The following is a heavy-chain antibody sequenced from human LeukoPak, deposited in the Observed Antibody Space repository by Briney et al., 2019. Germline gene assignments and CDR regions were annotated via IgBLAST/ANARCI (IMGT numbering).Heavy chain of an antibody. CDR2: IYSGGST. V-gene: IGHV3-53*01. J-gene: IGHJ6*03. Sequence: GGSLRLSCAASGFTVSSNYMSWVRQAPGKGLEWVSVIYSGGSTYYADSVKGRFTISRDNSKNTLYLQMNSLRAEETAVYYCARGSGSYRTPYYYMDVWGTGTTVTVSS. CDR1: GFTVSSNY. D-gene: IGHD3-10*01. CDR3: ARGSGSYRTPYYYMDV.